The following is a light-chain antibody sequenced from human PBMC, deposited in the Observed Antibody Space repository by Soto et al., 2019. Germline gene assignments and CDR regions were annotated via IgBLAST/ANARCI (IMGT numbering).Light chain of an antibody. Sequence: QYVLTQPPSVSGAPGQRVTISCTVSSSNIGAGYDVHWYQQLPGTAPKLLIYGSNNRPSGVPDRFSGSKSDTSASLAITGRQADDEADYYCQSYDVSLSASGVVFGGGTKVTVL. V-gene: IGLV1-40*01. CDR3: QSYDVSLSASGVV. J-gene: IGLJ2*01. CDR1: SSNIGAGYD. CDR2: GSN.